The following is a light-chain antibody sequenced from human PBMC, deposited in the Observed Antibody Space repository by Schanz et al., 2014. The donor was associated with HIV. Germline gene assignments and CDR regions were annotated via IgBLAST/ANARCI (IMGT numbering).Light chain of an antibody. CDR3: QSFDGSLDSVI. J-gene: IGLJ2*01. Sequence: QSALTQPPSASGSPGHSVTISCTGTTSDIGAYNYVSWYQLHPGRAPKLIIFEVNRRPSGVPNRFSGSKSGNTASLTVSGLLAEDEGDYYCQSFDGSLDSVIFGGGTKFTVL. CDR2: EVN. CDR1: TSDIGAYNY. V-gene: IGLV2-8*01.